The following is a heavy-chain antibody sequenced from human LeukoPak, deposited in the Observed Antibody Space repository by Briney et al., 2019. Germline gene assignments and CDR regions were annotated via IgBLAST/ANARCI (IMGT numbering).Heavy chain of an antibody. CDR1: GGSITSYH. V-gene: IGHV4-59*12. CDR3: AREEAGSGGVTIDI. Sequence: SETLSLTCTVSGGSITSYHWSWIRQPPGKGLEWLAYMYYSGSTNYNPSLKSRVTISVDTSKNQFSLKLSSVTAADTAVYYCAREEAGSGGVTIDIWGQGTLVTVSS. J-gene: IGHJ4*02. D-gene: IGHD3-10*01. CDR2: MYYSGST.